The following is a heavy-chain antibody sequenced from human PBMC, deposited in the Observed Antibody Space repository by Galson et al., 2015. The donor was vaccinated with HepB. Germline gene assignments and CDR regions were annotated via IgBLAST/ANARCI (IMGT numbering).Heavy chain of an antibody. CDR3: ARGSHYEILNGNPPDY. CDR2: INTHTGNP. V-gene: IGHV7-4-1*02. Sequence: SVKVSCKASGYTFTRYAMNWVRQAPGQGLEWMGWINTHTGNPTYAQGFTGRFVLSLETSACTAYLQISSLKAEDTAVYYCARGSHYEILNGNPPDYWGRGTLVTVSS. CDR1: GYTFTRYA. J-gene: IGHJ4*02. D-gene: IGHD3-9*01.